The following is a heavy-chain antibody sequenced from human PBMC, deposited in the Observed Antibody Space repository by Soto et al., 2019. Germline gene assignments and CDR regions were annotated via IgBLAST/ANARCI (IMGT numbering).Heavy chain of an antibody. D-gene: IGHD4-17*01. CDR3: TSLYYGH. Sequence: PGGSLRLSCAASEFTFANAWISWVRQAPGKGLEWVGRIKSKADGGTTDYAAPVKGRFTISRDESQNTLHLQMNSLKTEDTAVYYCTSLYYGHWGQGTLVTVSS. V-gene: IGHV3-15*01. CDR1: EFTFANAW. CDR2: IKSKADGGTT. J-gene: IGHJ4*02.